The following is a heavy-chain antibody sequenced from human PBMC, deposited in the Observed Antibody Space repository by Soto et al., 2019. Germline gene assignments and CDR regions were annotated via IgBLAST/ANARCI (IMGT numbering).Heavy chain of an antibody. CDR3: AILSVMRVRTANYVGDN. CDR1: GGSISSSSYY. D-gene: IGHD3-16*01. J-gene: IGHJ4*02. V-gene: IGHV4-39*01. CDR2: IYYSGST. Sequence: SETLSLTCTVSGGSISSSSYYRGWVRXXXXKVLELFGSIYYSGSTYYNPSLKSRATISVDTSKNQFSLKLSSVTAADTAVYYCAILSVMRVRTANYVGDNWGQGALVTVSS.